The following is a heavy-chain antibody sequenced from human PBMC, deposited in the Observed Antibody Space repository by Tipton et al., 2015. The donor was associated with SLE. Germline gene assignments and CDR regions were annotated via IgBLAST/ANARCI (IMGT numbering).Heavy chain of an antibody. J-gene: IGHJ6*02. CDR3: ARGTRSRSYGMDI. D-gene: IGHD6-13*01. Sequence: TLSLTCTVYSGSFSGYHWSWIRQPPGKGLEWIGEISHSGSTNYNPSLKSRVTISADTSKNQFSLNLTSVTAADTAVYYCARGTRSRSYGMDIWGQGTTVTVSS. CDR2: ISHSGST. CDR1: SGSFSGYH. V-gene: IGHV4-34*01.